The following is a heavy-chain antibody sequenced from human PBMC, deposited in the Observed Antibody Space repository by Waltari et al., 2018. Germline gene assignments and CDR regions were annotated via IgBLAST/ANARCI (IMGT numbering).Heavy chain of an antibody. CDR1: GGSISDSY. CDR2: IHFTGVP. CDR3: ATLVTSCIEDNCYDALGS. Sequence: QVHLQESGPGLVKPSETLSLICTVSGGSISDSYWGWIRPPPGKGLEWIGYIHFTGVPNYSPSLESRVVISVDTSKNQFSLKVNSVTAADTAVYYCATLVTSCIEDNCYDALGSWGLGALVTVSS. J-gene: IGHJ4*02. V-gene: IGHV4-59*13. D-gene: IGHD1-20*01.